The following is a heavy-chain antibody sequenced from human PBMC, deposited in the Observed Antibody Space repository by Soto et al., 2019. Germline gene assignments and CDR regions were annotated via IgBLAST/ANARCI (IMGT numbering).Heavy chain of an antibody. Sequence: QARLVQSGAEVRKPGSSVKVSCKVTRGTSTRYAINWVRQAPGQGLEWMGGIVPMFGTSKYAQKFQGRVTITADTSTNIAYMELRSLRSEDTAVYYCNRGSEYDFWSGYLWGQGTLVSVSS. CDR1: RGTSTRYA. D-gene: IGHD3-3*01. CDR3: NRGSEYDFWSGYL. CDR2: IVPMFGTS. J-gene: IGHJ4*02. V-gene: IGHV1-69*06.